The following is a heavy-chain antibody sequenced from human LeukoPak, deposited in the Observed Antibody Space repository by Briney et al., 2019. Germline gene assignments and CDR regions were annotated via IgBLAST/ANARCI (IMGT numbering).Heavy chain of an antibody. CDR1: GGSISTYY. J-gene: IGHJ3*02. CDR2: IYYSGST. Sequence: SETLSLTCTVSGGSISTYYWTWIRQPPGKGLEWIGYIYYSGSTNYNPSLKSRVTISVDTSKNQFSLKLSSVTAADTAVYYCARVYGSGYDFRGAFDIWGQGTMVTVSS. D-gene: IGHD5-12*01. CDR3: ARVYGSGYDFRGAFDI. V-gene: IGHV4-59*01.